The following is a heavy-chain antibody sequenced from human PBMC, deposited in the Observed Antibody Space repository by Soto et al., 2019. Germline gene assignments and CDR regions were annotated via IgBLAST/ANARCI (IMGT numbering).Heavy chain of an antibody. J-gene: IGHJ6*02. D-gene: IGHD6-6*01. V-gene: IGHV3-30*18. CDR2: MSNDGSNK. CDR3: GKGSSSVYYYYYGIDV. CDR1: GFTFSGYG. Sequence: PGGSLRLSCVASGFTFSGYGMHWVRQAPGKGLEWVAVMSNDGSNKYYADSVKGRFTISRDNSKNMLYLQMNSLRTEDTAVYYCGKGSSSVYYYYYGIDVWGQGTTVTVSS.